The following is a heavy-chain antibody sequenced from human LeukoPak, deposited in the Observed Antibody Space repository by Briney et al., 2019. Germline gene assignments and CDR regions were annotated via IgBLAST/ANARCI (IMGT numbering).Heavy chain of an antibody. CDR1: GFTVRSNY. J-gene: IGHJ4*02. V-gene: IGHV3-53*01. CDR2: IYSGGST. Sequence: PGGSLRLSCAASGFTVRSNYMSWVRQAPGKGLEWVSVIYSGGSTYYADSVKGRFTISRDNAKNTLYLQMNSLRAEDTAVYYCAGPGYSSGWYYYFDYWGQGTLVTVSS. CDR3: AGPGYSSGWYYYFDY. D-gene: IGHD6-19*01.